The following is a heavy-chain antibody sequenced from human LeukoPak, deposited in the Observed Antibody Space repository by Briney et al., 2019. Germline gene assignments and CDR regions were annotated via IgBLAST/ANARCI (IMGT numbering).Heavy chain of an antibody. CDR1: GGFFSGYY. CDR3: ARGRRYSGYGGYVGATTGVSRFDY. Sequence: SETLSLTCAVYGGFFSGYYWSWIRQPPGKGLEWIGEINHSGSTNYNPSLKSRVTISVDTSKNQFSLKLSSVTAADTAVYYCARGRRYSGYGGYVGATTGVSRFDYWGQGTLVTVSS. V-gene: IGHV4-34*01. J-gene: IGHJ4*02. D-gene: IGHD5-12*01. CDR2: INHSGST.